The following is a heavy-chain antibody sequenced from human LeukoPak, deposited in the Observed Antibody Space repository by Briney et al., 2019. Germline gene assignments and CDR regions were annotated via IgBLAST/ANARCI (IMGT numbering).Heavy chain of an antibody. V-gene: IGHV3-7*01. CDR2: IKQDGSEK. CDR1: GFTLSSYW. Sequence: GGSLRLSCAASGFTLSSYWMSWVRQAPGKGLEWVANIKQDGSEKYYVDSVKGRFTISRDNAKNSLYLQMNSLRAEDTAVYYCARDPLMISHTSPAWVFQHWGQGTLVTVSS. D-gene: IGHD3-16*01. CDR3: ARDPLMISHTSPAWVFQH. J-gene: IGHJ1*01.